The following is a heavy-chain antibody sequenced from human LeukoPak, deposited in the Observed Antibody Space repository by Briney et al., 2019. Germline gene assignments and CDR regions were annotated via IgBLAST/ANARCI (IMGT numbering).Heavy chain of an antibody. CDR2: IYPGDSDT. V-gene: IGHV5-51*01. J-gene: IGHJ3*02. D-gene: IGHD3-9*01. CDR3: ARHLELRYFDWLSAFDI. Sequence: GESLKISCKGSGYSFTSYWIGWVRQMPGKGLEWMGIIYPGDSDTRYSPSFQGQVTISADKSISTAYLQWSSLKASDTAMYYCARHLELRYFDWLSAFDIWGQGTMVTVSS. CDR1: GYSFTSYW.